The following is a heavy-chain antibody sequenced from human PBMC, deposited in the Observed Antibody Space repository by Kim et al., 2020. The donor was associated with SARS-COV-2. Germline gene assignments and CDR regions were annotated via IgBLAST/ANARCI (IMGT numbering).Heavy chain of an antibody. CDR1: GGSISYYY. CDR2: IYYSGST. D-gene: IGHD4-17*01. CDR3: ARGTTSPGKAFDI. J-gene: IGHJ3*02. Sequence: SETLSLTCTVSGGSISYYYWSWIRQPPGKGLEWIGYIYYSGSTYYNPSLKSRVTISVDTPKNQFSLKLSSVTAADTAVYYCARGTTSPGKAFDIWGQGTMVTVSS. V-gene: IGHV4-59*13.